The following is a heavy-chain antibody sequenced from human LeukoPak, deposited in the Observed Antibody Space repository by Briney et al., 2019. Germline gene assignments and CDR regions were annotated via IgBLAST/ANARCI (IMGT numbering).Heavy chain of an antibody. CDR3: ARGQAARDDY. CDR2: INHSGST. Sequence: PSETLSLTCAVYGGSFSGYYWSWIRQPPGKGLEWIEEINHSGSTNYNPSLKSRVTISVDTSKNQFSLKLSSVTAADTAVYYCARGQAARDDYWGQGTLVTVSS. D-gene: IGHD6-13*01. CDR1: GGSFSGYY. J-gene: IGHJ4*02. V-gene: IGHV4-34*01.